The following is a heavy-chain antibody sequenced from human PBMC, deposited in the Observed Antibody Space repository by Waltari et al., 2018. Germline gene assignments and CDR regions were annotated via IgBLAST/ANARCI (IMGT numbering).Heavy chain of an antibody. CDR1: GFTFSSYG. Sequence: QVQLVESGGGVVQPGGSLRLSCAASGFTFSSYGMHWVREAPGKGLEWVACLLYDGRNKYYSDSVKGRFTISRDNSKNTLYLQINSLRAEDTAVYYCAKDRGGKEQQLVLFYYYYMDVWGKGTTVTVSS. J-gene: IGHJ6*03. D-gene: IGHD6-13*01. CDR2: LLYDGRNK. CDR3: AKDRGGKEQQLVLFYYYYMDV. V-gene: IGHV3-30*02.